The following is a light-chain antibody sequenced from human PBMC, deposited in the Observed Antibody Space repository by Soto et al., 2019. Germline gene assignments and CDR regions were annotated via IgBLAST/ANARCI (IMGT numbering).Light chain of an antibody. V-gene: IGKV3-20*01. CDR1: QSVSSSY. Sequence: TVLTQSPCTLSLSPGERATLSCRASQSVSSSYLAWYQQKPGQAPRLLIYGASSRATGIPDRFSGSGSGTDFTLTISRLEPEDFAVYYCQQYGSSPRTFGQGTKVDIK. J-gene: IGKJ1*01. CDR3: QQYGSSPRT. CDR2: GAS.